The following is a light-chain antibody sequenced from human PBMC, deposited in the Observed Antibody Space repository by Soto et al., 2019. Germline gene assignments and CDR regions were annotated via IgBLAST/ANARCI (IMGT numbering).Light chain of an antibody. Sequence: QSVLTQPPSASGTPGQRVTISCSGSRTSIGSNTVNWYQHLPGTAPKLLIYSNNHRPSGVPDRFSASKTGVSASLAISGLQSEDEGDYYCAAWDASLGGFYVFGTGTKVTVL. CDR3: AAWDASLGGFYV. J-gene: IGLJ1*01. CDR1: RTSIGSNT. CDR2: SNN. V-gene: IGLV1-44*01.